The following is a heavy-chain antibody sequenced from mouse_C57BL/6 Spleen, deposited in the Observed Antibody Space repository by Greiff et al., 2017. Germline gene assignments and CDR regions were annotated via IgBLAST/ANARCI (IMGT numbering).Heavy chain of an antibody. J-gene: IGHJ3*01. V-gene: IGHV6-3*01. CDR1: GFTFSNYW. Sequence: EVKLMESGGGLVQPGGSMKLSCVASGFTFSNYWMNWVRQSPEKGLEWVAQIRLKSDNYATHYAESVKGRFTISRDDSKSSVYLQMNNLRAEDTGIYYCTGGLRDGAWFAYWGQGTLVTVSA. D-gene: IGHD2-4*01. CDR3: TGGLRDGAWFAY. CDR2: IRLKSDNYAT.